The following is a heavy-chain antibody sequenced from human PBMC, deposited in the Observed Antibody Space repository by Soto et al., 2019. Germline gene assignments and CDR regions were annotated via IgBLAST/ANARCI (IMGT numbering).Heavy chain of an antibody. CDR3: ARVVNGMDV. CDR1: GCSVRSGSYY. J-gene: IGHJ6*02. Sequence: SETLSLTCPVSGCSVRSGSYYWSWIRQPPGKGLEWIGYIYYSGSTNYNPSLKSRVTISVDTSKNQFSLKLSSVTAADTAVYYCARVVNGMDVWGQGTTVTVSS. CDR2: IYYSGST. V-gene: IGHV4-61*01.